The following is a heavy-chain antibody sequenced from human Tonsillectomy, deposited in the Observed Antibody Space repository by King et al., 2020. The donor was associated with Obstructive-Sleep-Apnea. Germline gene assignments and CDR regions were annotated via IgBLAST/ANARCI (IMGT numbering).Heavy chain of an antibody. CDR1: GGSISSGGYF. CDR2: IYYSGST. V-gene: IGHV4-31*03. CDR3: AREDGCSGGSCYSDY. J-gene: IGHJ4*02. D-gene: IGHD2-15*01. Sequence: QLQESGPGLVKPSQTLSLTCTVSGGSISSGGYFWPWIRQHPGKGLEWIGHIYYSGSTYYNPSLRSRVTMSVDASQSRFYLKLSSVTAADTAVYYCAREDGCSGGSCYSDYWGQGTLVTVSS.